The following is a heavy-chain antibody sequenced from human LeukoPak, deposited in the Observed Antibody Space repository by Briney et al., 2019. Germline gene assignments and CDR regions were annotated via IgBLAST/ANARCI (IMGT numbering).Heavy chain of an antibody. Sequence: PSETLSLTCAVYGRSFSGYYWSWIRQPPGKGLEWIGEINHSGSTNYNPSLKSRVTISVDTSKNQFSLKLSSVTAADTAVYYCARGYYYDSSGYYYFDYWGQGTLVTVSS. CDR3: ARGYYYDSSGYYYFDY. CDR1: GRSFSGYY. J-gene: IGHJ4*02. D-gene: IGHD3-22*01. V-gene: IGHV4-34*01. CDR2: INHSGST.